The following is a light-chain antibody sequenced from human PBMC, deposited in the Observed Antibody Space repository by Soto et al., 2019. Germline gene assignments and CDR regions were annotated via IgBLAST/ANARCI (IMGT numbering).Light chain of an antibody. CDR3: QQYGSSPIT. V-gene: IGKV3-15*01. CDR2: AAS. J-gene: IGKJ5*01. Sequence: EIILTHSPDTLSLSPWEIATLSCWASQSVRSNLAWYQQKPGQAPRLVIYAASTRATGIPDRFSGSVSGTEFTPTISSLQSEDFAVYYCQQYGSSPITFGQGTRLEIK. CDR1: QSVRSN.